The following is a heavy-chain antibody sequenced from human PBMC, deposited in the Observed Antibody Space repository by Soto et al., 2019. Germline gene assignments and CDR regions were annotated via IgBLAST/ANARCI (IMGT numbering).Heavy chain of an antibody. CDR3: ARDLESTIFGVVDWFDP. V-gene: IGHV1-69*08. CDR2: IIPILGIA. D-gene: IGHD3-3*01. Sequence: QVQLVQSGAEVKKPGSSVKVSCKASGGTFSSYTISWVRQAPGQGLEWMGRIIPILGIANYAQKFQGRVTITADKSTSTAYMELSSVRYEDTAVYYCARDLESTIFGVVDWFDPWGQGTMVTVPS. CDR1: GGTFSSYT. J-gene: IGHJ5*02.